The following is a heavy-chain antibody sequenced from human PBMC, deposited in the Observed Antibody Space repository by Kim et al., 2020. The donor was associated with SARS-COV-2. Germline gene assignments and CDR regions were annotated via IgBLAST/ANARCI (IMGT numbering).Heavy chain of an antibody. J-gene: IGHJ6*02. Sequence: SETLSLTCAVSGGSISSSNWWSWVRQPPGKGLEWIGEIYHSGSTNYKPSLKSRVTISVDKSKNQFSVTLTSVTAADTAVYFCARERVDITAAAEYYHYSYGMDVWGQGTTVTVSS. D-gene: IGHD6-13*01. CDR2: IYHSGST. V-gene: IGHV4-4*02. CDR3: ARERVDITAAAEYYHYSYGMDV. CDR1: GGSISSSNW.